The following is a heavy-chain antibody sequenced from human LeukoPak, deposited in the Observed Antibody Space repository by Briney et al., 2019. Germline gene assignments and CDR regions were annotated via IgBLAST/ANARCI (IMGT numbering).Heavy chain of an antibody. V-gene: IGHV3-15*01. CDR2: IKSKTDGGTT. CDR1: GFTFSNAW. J-gene: IGHJ5*02. D-gene: IGHD2-2*01. CDR3: TTDPIVVVPAAISRWFDP. Sequence: PGGSLRLSCAASGFTFSNAWMSWVRQAPGKGLEWVGRIKSKTDGGTTDYAAPVKARFTISRDDSKNTLYLQMNSLKTEDTAVYYCTTDPIVVVPAAISRWFDPWGQGTLVTVSS.